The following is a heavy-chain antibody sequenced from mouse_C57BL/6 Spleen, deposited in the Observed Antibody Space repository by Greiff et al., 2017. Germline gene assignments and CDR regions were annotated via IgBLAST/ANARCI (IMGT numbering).Heavy chain of an antibody. V-gene: IGHV1-15*01. Sequence: QVQLKQSGAELVRPGASVTLSCKASGYTFTDYEMHWVKQTPVHGLEWIGAIDPETGGTAYNQKFKGKAILTADKSSSTAYMELRSLTSEDSAVYYCTSSSTAQAYWFAYWGQGTLVTVSA. J-gene: IGHJ3*01. CDR2: IDPETGGT. CDR1: GYTFTDYE. CDR3: TSSSTAQAYWFAY. D-gene: IGHD3-2*02.